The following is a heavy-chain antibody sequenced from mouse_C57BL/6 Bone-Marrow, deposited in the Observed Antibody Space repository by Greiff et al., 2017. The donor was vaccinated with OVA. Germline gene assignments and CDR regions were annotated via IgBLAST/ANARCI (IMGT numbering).Heavy chain of an antibody. V-gene: IGHV7-1*01. CDR1: GFTFSDFY. Sequence: EVKLLESGGGLVQSGRSLRLSCATSGFTFSDFYMEWVRQAPGKGLEWIAASRNNANDSTTEYSASVKGRFIVSRATSQSIIYLQMIALRAEDTAVYYCARDYSSPAGAMDYWGQGTLVTVSA. J-gene: IGHJ4*01. CDR3: ARDYSSPAGAMDY. CDR2: SRNNANDSTT.